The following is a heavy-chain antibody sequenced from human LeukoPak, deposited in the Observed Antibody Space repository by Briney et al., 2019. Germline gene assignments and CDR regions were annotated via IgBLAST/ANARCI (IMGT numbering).Heavy chain of an antibody. J-gene: IGHJ6*02. D-gene: IGHD3-10*01. CDR2: ISWNSGSI. V-gene: IGHV3-9*01. CDR1: GFTFDDYA. Sequence: TGGSLRLSCAASGFTFDDYAMHWVRQAPGKGLEWVSGISWNSGSIGYADSVKGRFTISRDNAKNSLYLQMNSLRAEDTALYYCAKGGGSGSLDVWGQGTTVTVSS. CDR3: AKGGGSGSLDV.